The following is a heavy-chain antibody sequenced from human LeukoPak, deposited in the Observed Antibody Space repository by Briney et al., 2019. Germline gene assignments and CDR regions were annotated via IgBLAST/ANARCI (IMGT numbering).Heavy chain of an antibody. D-gene: IGHD3-16*01. CDR1: GYTPTELS. Sequence: ASVKVSCKVSGYTPTELSMHWVRQAPGKGLEWMGGFDPEDGETIYAQKFQGRVTMTEDTSTDTAYMELSSLRSEDTAVYYCATTPITFGGANFDYWGQGTLVTVSS. CDR3: ATTPITFGGANFDY. CDR2: FDPEDGET. J-gene: IGHJ4*02. V-gene: IGHV1-24*01.